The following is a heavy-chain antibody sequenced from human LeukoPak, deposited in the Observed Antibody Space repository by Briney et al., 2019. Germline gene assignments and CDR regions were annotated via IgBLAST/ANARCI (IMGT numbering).Heavy chain of an antibody. CDR2: IASGGSHT. CDR1: GFTFSTYF. D-gene: IGHD2-8*01. CDR3: PRHRQDTIVHPGAFHI. Sequence: PGRSLRLSCAASGFTFSTYFMHWVRQAPGKGLEWVAVIASGGSHTFYVESVKGRFTISRDNSKNTLYLQLNSLRAEDTAVYFCPRHRQDTIVHPGAFHIWRQPTNPTVPS. J-gene: IGHJ3*02. V-gene: IGHV3-30-3*01.